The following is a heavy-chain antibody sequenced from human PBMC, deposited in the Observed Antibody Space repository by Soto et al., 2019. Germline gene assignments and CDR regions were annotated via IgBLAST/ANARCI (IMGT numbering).Heavy chain of an antibody. CDR1: GFTFTDYW. Sequence: PGESLKISCKGSGFTFTDYWIGWVRQMPGKGLEYMGIIYPGDSDTRYSPSSQGQVTISVDKSISTAYLQWSSLKASDTAMYYWSTFPDRFITIFGVVNPYFDYWGQGTVVTVSS. CDR3: STFPDRFITIFGVVNPYFDY. J-gene: IGHJ4*02. V-gene: IGHV5-51*01. D-gene: IGHD3-3*01. CDR2: IYPGDSDT.